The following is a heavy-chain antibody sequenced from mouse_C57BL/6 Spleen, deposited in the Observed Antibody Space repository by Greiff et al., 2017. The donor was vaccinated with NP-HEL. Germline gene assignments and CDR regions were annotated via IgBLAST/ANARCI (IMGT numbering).Heavy chain of an antibody. CDR3: ARGDYYGSSSYAMDY. D-gene: IGHD1-1*01. V-gene: IGHV1-55*01. J-gene: IGHJ4*01. CDR2: IYPGSGST. CDR1: GYTFTSYW. Sequence: QVQLKESGAELVKPGASVKMSCKASGYTFTSYWITWVKQRPGQGLEWIGDIYPGSGSTNYNEKFKSKAKLTVDTSSSTAYMQLSSLTSEGSAVFYGARGDYYGSSSYAMDYWGRGASVTVSS.